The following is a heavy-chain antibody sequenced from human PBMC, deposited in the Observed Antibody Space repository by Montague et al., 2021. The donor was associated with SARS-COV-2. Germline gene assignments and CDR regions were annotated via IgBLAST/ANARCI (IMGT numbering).Heavy chain of an antibody. V-gene: IGHV4-59*01. CDR3: ARINEVVPFDF. D-gene: IGHD2-15*01. Sequence: SETLSLTCTVSGASITDFYWSWIRQPPGKGLEWIGYVHHSGITNYNPSLKSRVTISIDTPKSRFSLNLRSVTAADTAVYFCARINEVVPFDFWGQGTLVSVSS. CDR2: VHHSGIT. J-gene: IGHJ4*02. CDR1: GASITDFY.